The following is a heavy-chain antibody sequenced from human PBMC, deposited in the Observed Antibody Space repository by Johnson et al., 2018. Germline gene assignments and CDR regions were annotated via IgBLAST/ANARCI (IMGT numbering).Heavy chain of an antibody. D-gene: IGHD4-17*01. Sequence: QLVESGGGLVQPGGSLRLSCAASGFTFSSYSMNWVRQAPGKGLEGVSYISRSSSTIYYADSVTGRLTITKDNAKNSLYTQKSSLRAEDTAVYYCARDTFDDYGDPDAFDIWGQGTMVTVSS. CDR1: GFTFSSYS. V-gene: IGHV3-48*01. CDR2: ISRSSSTI. J-gene: IGHJ3*02. CDR3: ARDTFDDYGDPDAFDI.